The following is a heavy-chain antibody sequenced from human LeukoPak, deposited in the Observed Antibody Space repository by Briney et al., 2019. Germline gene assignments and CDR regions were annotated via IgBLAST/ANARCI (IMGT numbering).Heavy chain of an antibody. Sequence: GGSLRLSCAASGFTFSNYAMSWVRQSPGKGPEWVSAISDSGGTSYYADSVKGRFAISRDNSKNTLYLQMTSLRAEDTAVYYCAKTSLEGFWGQGTLVTVSS. D-gene: IGHD3-3*01. V-gene: IGHV3-23*01. CDR3: AKTSLEGF. CDR2: ISDSGGTS. CDR1: GFTFSNYA. J-gene: IGHJ4*02.